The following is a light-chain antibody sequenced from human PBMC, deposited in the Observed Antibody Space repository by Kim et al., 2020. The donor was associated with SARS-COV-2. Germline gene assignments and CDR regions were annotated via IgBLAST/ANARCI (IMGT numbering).Light chain of an antibody. CDR2: QDS. V-gene: IGLV3-1*01. CDR1: KLGDKY. CDR3: QPWDSSTYYV. Sequence: SYELTQPPSVSVSPGQTASITCSGDKLGDKYACWYQQKPGQSPVLVIYQDSKRPSGIPERFSGSNSGNTATLTISGTQAMDEADYYCQPWDSSTYYVFGT. J-gene: IGLJ1*01.